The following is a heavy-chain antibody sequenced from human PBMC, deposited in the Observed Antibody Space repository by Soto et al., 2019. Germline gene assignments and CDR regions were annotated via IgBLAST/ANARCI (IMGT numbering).Heavy chain of an antibody. J-gene: IGHJ6*03. V-gene: IGHV4-59*01. CDR1: GGSISSYY. CDR2: IYYSGST. Sequence: SETLSLTCTVSGGSISSYYWSWIRQPPGKGLEWIGYIYYSGSTNYNPSLKSRVTKSVDTSKNQFSLKLSSVTAADTAVYYCARERSGDYYYYYMDVWGKGTTVTVSS. CDR3: ARERSGDYYYYYMDV.